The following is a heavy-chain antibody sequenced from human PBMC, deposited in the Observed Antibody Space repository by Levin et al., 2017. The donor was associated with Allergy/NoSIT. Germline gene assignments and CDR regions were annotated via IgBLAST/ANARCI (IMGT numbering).Heavy chain of an antibody. Sequence: LSLTCAASGFIFSTYSLNWVRQAPGKGLEWISYISKSGTTIHYADSVKGRFTISRDNAKNSLYLQMNSLRAEDTGVYFCARDCWLMSGSCYWASDYWGQGTLVTVSS. CDR2: ISKSGTTI. D-gene: IGHD2-15*01. CDR3: ARDCWLMSGSCYWASDY. J-gene: IGHJ4*02. V-gene: IGHV3-48*01. CDR1: GFIFSTYS.